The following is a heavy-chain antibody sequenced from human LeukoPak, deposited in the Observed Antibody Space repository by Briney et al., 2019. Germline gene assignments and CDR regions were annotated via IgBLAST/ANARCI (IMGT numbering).Heavy chain of an antibody. CDR2: ISGSGGYT. V-gene: IGHV3-23*01. CDR1: GGSISSRN. J-gene: IGHJ4*02. Sequence: GTLSLTCAVSGGSISSRNWWSWVRQAPGKGLEWVSAISGSGGYTYYADSVKGRFTISRDNSKNTLYLQMNSLRAEDTAVYFCAKDFDVDTAIISYFDCWGQGTLVTVSS. D-gene: IGHD5-18*01. CDR3: AKDFDVDTAIISYFDC.